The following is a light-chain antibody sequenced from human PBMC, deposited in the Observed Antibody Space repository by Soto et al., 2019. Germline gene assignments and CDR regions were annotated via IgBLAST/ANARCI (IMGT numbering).Light chain of an antibody. J-gene: IGKJ5*01. Sequence: DIQMTQSPSSLSASVGDRVTITCQASQSISSYLNWYQQKPGKAPNLLIYAASSLQSGVPSRFSGSGSGTDFTRTISSLQPEDFATFYCQQSYSTPVTFGQGTRLDIK. CDR3: QQSYSTPVT. V-gene: IGKV1-39*01. CDR2: AAS. CDR1: QSISSY.